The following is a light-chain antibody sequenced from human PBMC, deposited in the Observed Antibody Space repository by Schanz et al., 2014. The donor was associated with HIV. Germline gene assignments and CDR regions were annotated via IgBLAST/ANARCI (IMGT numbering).Light chain of an antibody. CDR3: QSYDNRLSVVV. Sequence: QSVLTQPPSLSGAPGQRVTISCTGSRSNIGAGYDVHWYQHLPGTAPKLLIHTNNQRPSGVPDRFSGSKSGTSASLAITGLQAEDEADYYCQSYDNRLSVVVFGGGTKLTVL. CDR2: TNN. V-gene: IGLV1-40*01. CDR1: RSNIGAGYD. J-gene: IGLJ2*01.